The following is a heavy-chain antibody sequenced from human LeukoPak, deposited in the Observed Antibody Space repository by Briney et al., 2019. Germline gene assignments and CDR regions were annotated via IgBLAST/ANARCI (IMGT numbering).Heavy chain of an antibody. V-gene: IGHV4-34*01. CDR2: IYYSGST. Sequence: SETLSLTCAVYGGSFSGYYWSWIRQPPGKGLEWIGSIYYSGSTYYNPSLKSRVTISVDTSKNQFSLKLSSVTAADTAVYYCARARSSSSGIDYWGQGTLVTVSS. D-gene: IGHD6-6*01. J-gene: IGHJ4*02. CDR1: GGSFSGYY. CDR3: ARARSSSSGIDY.